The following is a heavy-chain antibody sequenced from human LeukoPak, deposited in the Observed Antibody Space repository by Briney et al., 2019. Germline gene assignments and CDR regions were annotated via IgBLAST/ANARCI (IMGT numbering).Heavy chain of an antibody. Sequence: RTSETLSLTCSVSGGSVSSGSYYWSWIRQPPGKGLEWIGYIYYSGSTNYNLSLKSRVTISVDTSKNQFSLKLSSVTAADTAVYYCARVDVWGSYRTGLDYWGQGTLVTVSS. D-gene: IGHD3-16*02. CDR1: GGSVSSGSYY. CDR2: IYYSGST. J-gene: IGHJ4*02. CDR3: ARVDVWGSYRTGLDY. V-gene: IGHV4-61*01.